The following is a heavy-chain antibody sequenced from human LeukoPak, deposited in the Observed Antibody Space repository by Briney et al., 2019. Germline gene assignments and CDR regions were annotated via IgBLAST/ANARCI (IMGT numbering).Heavy chain of an antibody. J-gene: IGHJ4*02. V-gene: IGHV4-39*01. CDR2: IYYSGST. D-gene: IGHD6-13*01. Sequence: SETLSLTCTVSGGSISSSSYYWGWIRQPPGKGLGWIGSIYYSGSTYYNPSLKSRVTISVDTSKNQFSLKLSSVTAADTAVYHCARLLATAGGFDYWGQGTLVTVSS. CDR1: GGSISSSSYY. CDR3: ARLLATAGGFDY.